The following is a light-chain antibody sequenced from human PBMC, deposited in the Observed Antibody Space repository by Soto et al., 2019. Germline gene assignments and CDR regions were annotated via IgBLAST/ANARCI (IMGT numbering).Light chain of an antibody. V-gene: IGLV2-8*01. Sequence: QSVLAQPPSASGSPGQSVTISCTGTSSDVGGYNYVSWYQQHPGKAPKLMIYEVSKRPSGVPDRFSGSKSGNTASLTVSGLQAEEEVDYYCSSYAGSNNLYVFGTGTKVTVL. CDR3: SSYAGSNNLYV. CDR2: EVS. CDR1: SSDVGGYNY. J-gene: IGLJ1*01.